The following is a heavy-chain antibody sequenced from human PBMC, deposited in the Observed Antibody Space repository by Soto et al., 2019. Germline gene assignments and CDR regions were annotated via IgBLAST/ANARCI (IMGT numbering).Heavy chain of an antibody. V-gene: IGHV3-23*01. CDR3: AKVLGNTAMAYFDY. Sequence: GGSLRLSCAASGFTFSSYAMSWVRQAPGKGQERVSAISGSGGSTYYADSVKGRFTISRDNSKNTLYLQMNSLRAEDTAVYYCAKVLGNTAMAYFDYWGQGTLVTVSS. D-gene: IGHD5-18*01. CDR2: ISGSGGST. CDR1: GFTFSSYA. J-gene: IGHJ4*02.